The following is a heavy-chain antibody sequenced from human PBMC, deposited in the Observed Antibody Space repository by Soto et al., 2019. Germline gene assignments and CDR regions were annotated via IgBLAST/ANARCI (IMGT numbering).Heavy chain of an antibody. D-gene: IGHD2-21*02. CDR1: GFTFTSSA. CDR2: IVVGSGNT. Sequence: QMQLVQSGPEVKKPGTSVKVSCKASGFTFTSSAVQWVRQARGQRLEWIGWIVVGSGNTNYAQKFQERVTITRDMSTSTAYMGLSSMRSEDTAVYYCAAGQYCGGDCFPSDYWGQATLVTVSS. CDR3: AAGQYCGGDCFPSDY. J-gene: IGHJ4*02. V-gene: IGHV1-58*01.